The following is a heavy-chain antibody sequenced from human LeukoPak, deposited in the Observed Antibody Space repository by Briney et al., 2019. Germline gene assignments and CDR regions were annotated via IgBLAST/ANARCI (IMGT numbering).Heavy chain of an antibody. V-gene: IGHV4-4*07. CDR3: ARDPSGYYDGKAFDI. CDR2: IYASGST. D-gene: IGHD3-3*01. Sequence: SETLSLTCTVSGGSISTYYWSWIRQPAGKGLEWIGLIYASGSTNYNPSLKSRVTMAVDTSKNQFSLKLSSVTAADTAVYYCARDPSGYYDGKAFDIWGQGTMVTVSS. CDR1: GGSISTYY. J-gene: IGHJ3*02.